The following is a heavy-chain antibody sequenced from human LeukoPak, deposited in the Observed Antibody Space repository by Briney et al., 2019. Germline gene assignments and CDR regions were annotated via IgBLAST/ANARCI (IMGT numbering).Heavy chain of an antibody. CDR1: GGSFSGYY. V-gene: IGHV4-34*01. CDR3: ARTFRESYYDFWSGYSTLDY. D-gene: IGHD3-3*01. CDR2: INHSGST. Sequence: SETLSLTCAVYGGSFSGYYWSWIRQPPGKGLEWIGEINHSGSTNYNPSLKSRVTISVDTSKNQFSLKLSSVTAADTAVYYCARTFRESYYDFWSGYSTLDYWGQGTLVTVSS. J-gene: IGHJ4*02.